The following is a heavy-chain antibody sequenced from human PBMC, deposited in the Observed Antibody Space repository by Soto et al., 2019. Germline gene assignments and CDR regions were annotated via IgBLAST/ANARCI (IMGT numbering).Heavy chain of an antibody. Sequence: PSETLSLTCAVSGDSISGNNWWSWVRQSPGKGLEWIGEIYHTGRATYNPSLKTRVTMSVDKSKIQFSLEVRSVTVADTALYFCAKDKLNSNYEYYFDSWGQGTLVTVSS. V-gene: IGHV4-4*02. D-gene: IGHD4-4*01. CDR1: GDSISGNNW. CDR2: IYHTGRA. J-gene: IGHJ4*02. CDR3: AKDKLNSNYEYYFDS.